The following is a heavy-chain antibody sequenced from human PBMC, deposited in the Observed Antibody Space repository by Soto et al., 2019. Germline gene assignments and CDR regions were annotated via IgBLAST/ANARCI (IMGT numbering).Heavy chain of an antibody. D-gene: IGHD3-10*01. CDR1: GGSISSGGSY. CDR3: ARQPSGSRFDY. CDR2: IYYSGST. J-gene: IGHJ4*02. V-gene: IGHV4-61*08. Sequence: PSETLSLTCTVSGGSISSGGSYWSWIRQPPGKGLEWIGYIYYSGSTNYNPSLKSRVTISVDTSKNQFSLRLSSVTAADTAVYYCARQPSGSRFDYWGQGTLVTVSS.